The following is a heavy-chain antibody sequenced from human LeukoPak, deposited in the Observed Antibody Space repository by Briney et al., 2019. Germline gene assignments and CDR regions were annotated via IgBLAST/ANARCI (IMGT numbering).Heavy chain of an antibody. D-gene: IGHD3-22*01. CDR2: ISAYNANT. CDR3: ARSHSGSLRAPFDY. V-gene: IGHV1-18*01. CDR1: GYTFTNYG. Sequence: ASVKVSCKASGYTFTNYGIIWVRQAPGQGLEWMGCISAYNANTNYPQKVQGRVTLTTDTSTSTAYMELRSLTSDDTAVYYCARSHSGSLRAPFDYWGQGTLVTVSS. J-gene: IGHJ4*02.